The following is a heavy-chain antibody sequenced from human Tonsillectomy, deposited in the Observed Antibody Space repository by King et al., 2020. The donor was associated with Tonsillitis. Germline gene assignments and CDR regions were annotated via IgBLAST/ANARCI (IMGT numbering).Heavy chain of an antibody. CDR3: VRRGYGDYPLDH. CDR2: IYPGDSDT. CDR1: GYIFTSYW. J-gene: IGHJ4*02. Sequence: VQLVESGAEVKKPGESLKISCKASGYIFTSYWIGWVRQMPGKGLEWMGMIYPGDSDTRYSPSFQGHVTITADKSISTAYLHWSSLKASDTAIYYCVRRGYGDYPLDHWGQGTLVTVSS. D-gene: IGHD4-17*01. V-gene: IGHV5-51*01.